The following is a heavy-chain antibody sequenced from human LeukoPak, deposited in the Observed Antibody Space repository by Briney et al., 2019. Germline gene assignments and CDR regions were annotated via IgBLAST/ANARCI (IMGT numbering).Heavy chain of an antibody. D-gene: IGHD5-18*01. V-gene: IGHV1-2*02. Sequence: GASVKVSCKASGYTFTGYYMHWVRQAPGQGLEWMGWINPNSGGTNYAQKFQGRVTMTRDTSISTAYMELSRLRSDDTAVYYCARDLALTETGRYSYGYGYWGQGTLVTVSS. CDR1: GYTFTGYY. CDR3: ARDLALTETGRYSYGYGY. J-gene: IGHJ4*02. CDR2: INPNSGGT.